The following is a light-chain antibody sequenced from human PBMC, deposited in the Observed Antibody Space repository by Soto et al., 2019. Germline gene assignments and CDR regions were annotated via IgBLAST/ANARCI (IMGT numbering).Light chain of an antibody. J-gene: IGKJ2*01. CDR3: QQYYSYRYT. Sequence: DIQMTQSPSTLSASVGDRVIITCRASQTIDTWLAWYQQKSGKAPNLLIYDASSLQTGVPSRFSGSASGTEFTLTINSLQPDDFATYYCQQYYSYRYTFGQGTKVDIK. CDR2: DAS. V-gene: IGKV1-5*01. CDR1: QTIDTW.